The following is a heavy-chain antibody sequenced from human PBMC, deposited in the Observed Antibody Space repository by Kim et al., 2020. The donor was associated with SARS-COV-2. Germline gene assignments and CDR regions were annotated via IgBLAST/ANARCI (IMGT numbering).Heavy chain of an antibody. V-gene: IGHV3-15*01. J-gene: IGHJ4*02. Sequence: GGSLRLSCAASGFTFSNAWMSWVRQAPGKGLEWVGRIKSKTDGGTTDYAAPVKGRFTISRDDSKKTLYLQMNSLQTEDTDVYDCTTDMVGADYWGQGTLVTVSS. CDR3: TTDMVGADY. CDR1: GFTFSNAW. CDR2: IKSKTDGGTT. D-gene: IGHD1-26*01.